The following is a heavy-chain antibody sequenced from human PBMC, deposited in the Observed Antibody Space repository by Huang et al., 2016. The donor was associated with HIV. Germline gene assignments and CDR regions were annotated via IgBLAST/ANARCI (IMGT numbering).Heavy chain of an antibody. V-gene: IGHV3-30*02. Sequence: QVQLVESGGGVVQPGASLRLSCATSGFPFSDYGLHWVRHPPGNGLEWVAFMAYDVTTKLYADSVEGRFTVSRDNSKSTLYLQMNSLRLEDTSIYYCLKDQVGPWGQGTLVTVSS. CDR1: GFPFSDYG. D-gene: IGHD3-10*01. CDR2: MAYDVTTK. J-gene: IGHJ5*02. CDR3: LKDQVGP.